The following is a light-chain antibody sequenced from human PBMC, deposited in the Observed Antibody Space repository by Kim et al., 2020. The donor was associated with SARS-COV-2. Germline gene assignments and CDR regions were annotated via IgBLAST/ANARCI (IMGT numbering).Light chain of an antibody. J-gene: IGKJ4*01. Sequence: LSPGERATRSCRASQSLSNTYLAWYQQKPGQPPRLLIYGASSRATGIPDRFSGSGSGTDFTFSISRLEPEDFAVYYCQQYDNSPLTFGGGTKVEI. CDR1: QSLSNTY. CDR3: QQYDNSPLT. CDR2: GAS. V-gene: IGKV3-20*01.